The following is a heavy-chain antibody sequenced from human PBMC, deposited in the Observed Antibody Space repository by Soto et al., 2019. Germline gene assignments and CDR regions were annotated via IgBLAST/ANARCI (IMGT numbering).Heavy chain of an antibody. CDR1: GFAVSSKY. Sequence: GGSLRLSCAASGFAVSSKYMTWVRQAPGKGLEWVSVIYGGGTTYYADSVKGRFTISRDNSKNTLYLQMNSLRAEDTAVYYCGRWSPRYCISTSCYLSAGPFDYWGQGTLVTVS. J-gene: IGHJ4*02. CDR2: IYGGGTT. V-gene: IGHV3-53*01. CDR3: GRWSPRYCISTSCYLSAGPFDY. D-gene: IGHD2-2*01.